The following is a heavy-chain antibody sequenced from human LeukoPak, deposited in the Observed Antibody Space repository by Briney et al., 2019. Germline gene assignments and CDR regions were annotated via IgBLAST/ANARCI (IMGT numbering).Heavy chain of an antibody. CDR2: VHFSGST. Sequence: SETLSLTCSVSGGSLSSSAYYWGWIRQPPGEGLEWIGSVHFSGSTYYTPSLTSRVTISVDTSKNQFSLNLISVTAADMAVYYYARHERVFRAFDIWGPGTMVTVSS. CDR1: GGSLSSSAYY. J-gene: IGHJ3*02. D-gene: IGHD1-1*01. V-gene: IGHV4-39*01. CDR3: ARHERVFRAFDI.